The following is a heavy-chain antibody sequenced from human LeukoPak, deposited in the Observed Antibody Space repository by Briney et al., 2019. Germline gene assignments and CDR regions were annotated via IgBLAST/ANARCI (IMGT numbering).Heavy chain of an antibody. Sequence: ASVKVSCKASGYTFTSYGISWVRQAPGQGLEWMGWISAYNGNTNYAQKLQGRVTMTTDTSTSTAYMELRSLRSDDTAVYYCARDRDGYSSGWYSPQNHWGQGTLVTVSS. CDR1: GYTFTSYG. V-gene: IGHV1-18*01. J-gene: IGHJ5*02. CDR3: ARDRDGYSSGWYSPQNH. CDR2: ISAYNGNT. D-gene: IGHD6-13*01.